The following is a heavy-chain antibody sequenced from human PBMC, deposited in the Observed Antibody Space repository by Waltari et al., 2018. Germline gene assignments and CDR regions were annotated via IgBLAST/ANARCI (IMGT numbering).Heavy chain of an antibody. V-gene: IGHV3-9*01. CDR3: ARDKGVWEGDTQYFGMDV. CDR2: ITWNTYSI. CDR1: GFKFADYA. J-gene: IGHJ6*02. D-gene: IGHD1-26*01. Sequence: EVQLVESGGGLVQPGRSLRLSCAASGFKFADYAMHLVRQAPGKGLEWVSGITWNTYSIAYADSVKGRFTISRDNAKNSLYLQMNSLRVEDTALYFCARDKGVWEGDTQYFGMDVWGQGTTVTVSS.